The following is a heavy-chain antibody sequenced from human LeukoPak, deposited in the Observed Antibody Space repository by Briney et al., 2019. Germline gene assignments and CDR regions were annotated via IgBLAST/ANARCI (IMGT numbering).Heavy chain of an antibody. CDR1: GFTFSDYY. CDR2: ISSSGSTI. V-gene: IGHV3-11*01. J-gene: IGHJ4*02. Sequence: GGSLRLSCAASGFTFSDYYMSWIRQAPGKGLEWVSYISSSGSTIYYADSVKGRFTISRDNSKNTLYLQMNSLRAEDTAVYYCAKGISRIAAADDYWGQGTLVTVSS. D-gene: IGHD6-13*01. CDR3: AKGISRIAAADDY.